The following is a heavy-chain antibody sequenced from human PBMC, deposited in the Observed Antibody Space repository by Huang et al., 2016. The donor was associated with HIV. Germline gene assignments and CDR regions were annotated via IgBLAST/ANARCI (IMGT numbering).Heavy chain of an antibody. Sequence: EVQLVESGGGLVQPGGSLRLSCAVSGFTFSNYWMTWVRQAPGKWREWVANIRGDGGGKHYVDSVKGRFTISRDNAKDSLYLQMDSLRAEDTAAYYCARDKTPIYNSTYYDAFDIWGQGTVVTVSS. CDR3: ARDKTPIYNSTYYDAFDI. V-gene: IGHV3-7*01. CDR1: GFTFSNYW. J-gene: IGHJ3*02. D-gene: IGHD3-22*01. CDR2: IRGDGGGK.